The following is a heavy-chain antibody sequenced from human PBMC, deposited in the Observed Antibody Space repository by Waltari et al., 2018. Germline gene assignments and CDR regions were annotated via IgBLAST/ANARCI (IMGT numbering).Heavy chain of an antibody. D-gene: IGHD1-26*01. Sequence: EVQLVETGGDLIQPGGSLRLSCAASAFTVSSNYMRWVRQAPGKGLEWVSVLYSGGTTYYADSVKGRFTISRDNSKNTLYLQMNSLRAEDTAVYYCARGLSGTYHYFDYWGQGTLVTVSS. V-gene: IGHV3-53*02. J-gene: IGHJ4*02. CDR1: AFTVSSNY. CDR2: LYSGGTT. CDR3: ARGLSGTYHYFDY.